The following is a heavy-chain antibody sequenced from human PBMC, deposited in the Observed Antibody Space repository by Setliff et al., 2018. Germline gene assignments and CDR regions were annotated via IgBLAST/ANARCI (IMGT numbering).Heavy chain of an antibody. D-gene: IGHD5-12*01. CDR1: GFTFSNYY. Sequence: SLKISCAASGFTFSNYYMTWIRQAPGKGLEWISYIDDSGNPTYYADSVKGRFTVSRDNAKNSLYLQMTSLRAEDTAIYYCARTTGYRWEGDFDYWGQGTLVTVSS. J-gene: IGHJ4*02. CDR2: IDDSGNPT. CDR3: ARTTGYRWEGDFDY. V-gene: IGHV3-11*01.